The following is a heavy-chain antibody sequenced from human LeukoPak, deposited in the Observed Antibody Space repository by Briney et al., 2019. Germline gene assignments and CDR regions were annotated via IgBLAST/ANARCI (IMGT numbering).Heavy chain of an antibody. CDR3: ARVSSGSYFGYYYYYMDV. CDR1: GFSFSNYA. CDR2: IIGSSGST. D-gene: IGHD1-26*01. Sequence: GGSLRLSCVASGFSFSNYAMSWVRQAPGKGLEWVSLIIGSSGSTFYADSVKGRFTISRDNAKNTLYLQMNSLRAEDTAVYYCARVSSGSYFGYYYYYMDVWGKGTTVTVSS. J-gene: IGHJ6*03. V-gene: IGHV3-23*01.